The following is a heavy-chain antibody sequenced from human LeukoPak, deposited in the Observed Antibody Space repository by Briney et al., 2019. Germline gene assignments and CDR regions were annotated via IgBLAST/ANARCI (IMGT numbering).Heavy chain of an antibody. Sequence: GSLRPSCAASGYTFSIYWMNWVRQAPGKGLEWVASIKQDGSETYYMESVQGRFTISRDNDMNFLYLQLSSLRAEDTAVYYCTRENSGSLSLEYWGQGTLVTVSS. CDR1: GYTFSIYW. J-gene: IGHJ4*02. CDR3: TRENSGSLSLEY. V-gene: IGHV3-7*01. CDR2: IKQDGSET. D-gene: IGHD1-26*01.